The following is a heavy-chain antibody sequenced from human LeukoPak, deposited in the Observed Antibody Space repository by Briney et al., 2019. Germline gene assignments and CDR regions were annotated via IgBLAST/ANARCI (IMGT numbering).Heavy chain of an antibody. CDR3: ARQRTDDSSGSLDY. J-gene: IGHJ4*02. CDR2: IYYSGSS. D-gene: IGHD3-22*01. CDR1: GGSFSSYY. Sequence: SETLSLTCAVYGGSFSSYYWGWIRQPPGKGLEWIGSIYYSGSSYNNPSLKSRVTISVDTSKNQFSLKLSSVTAADTAVYFCARQRTDDSSGSLDYWGQGTLVTVSS. V-gene: IGHV4-39*07.